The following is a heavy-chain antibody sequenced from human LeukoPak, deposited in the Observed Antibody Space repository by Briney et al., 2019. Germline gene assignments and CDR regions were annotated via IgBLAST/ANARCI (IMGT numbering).Heavy chain of an antibody. CDR2: IRSKANSYAT. Sequence: GGSLKLSCAASGFTFSGSAMHWVRQASGKGLEWVGRIRSKANSYATAYAASVKGRFTISRDDSKNTAYLQMNGLKTEDTAVYYCTRYSNWNYGYWYFDLWGRGTLVTVSS. J-gene: IGHJ2*01. D-gene: IGHD1-7*01. CDR1: GFTFSGSA. CDR3: TRYSNWNYGYWYFDL. V-gene: IGHV3-73*01.